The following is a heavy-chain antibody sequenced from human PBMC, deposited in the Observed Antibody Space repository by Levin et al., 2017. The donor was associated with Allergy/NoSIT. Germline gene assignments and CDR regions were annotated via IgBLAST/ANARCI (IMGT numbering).Heavy chain of an antibody. V-gene: IGHV1-8*01. CDR2: FNPNSGHT. J-gene: IGHJ4*02. D-gene: IGHD3-22*01. CDR3: ARPLSYDSGAFFGY. Sequence: ASVKVSCKASGYTFTTSDIYWVRLAPGQGLEWLGWFNPNSGHTGFAQRFQGRVTLPSDLSPTTAYMEPGSLTSEDSAIYYCARPLSYDSGAFFGYWGQGSLVTVSS. CDR1: GYTFTTSD.